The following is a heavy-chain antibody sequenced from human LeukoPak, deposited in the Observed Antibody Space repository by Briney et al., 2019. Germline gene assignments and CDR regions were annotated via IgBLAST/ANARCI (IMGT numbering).Heavy chain of an antibody. Sequence: ASVRVSCKASGYSFTGYYIHWVRQAPGQGLEWMGWVKPNTGDTQYAQKFQGRVTMSRDTSASTAYMELSRLTSDDTAMYYCARLSGNYAYWGQGTLVTVFS. CDR1: GYSFTGYY. CDR2: VKPNTGDT. V-gene: IGHV1-2*02. D-gene: IGHD1-26*01. J-gene: IGHJ4*02. CDR3: ARLSGNYAY.